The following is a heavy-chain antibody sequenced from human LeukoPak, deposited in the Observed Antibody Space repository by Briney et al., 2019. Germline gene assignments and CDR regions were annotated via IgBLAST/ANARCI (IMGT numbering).Heavy chain of an antibody. CDR1: GIAFSSFG. J-gene: IGHJ4*02. Sequence: PGGSLRLSCAASGIAFSSFGMHWVRQAPGKGLEWVALISYDGSNKYYADSVKGRFTISRDNSKNTLYLQMNSLRAEDTAVYYCAREGVAVAGGYFDYWGQGTLVTVSS. D-gene: IGHD6-19*01. CDR3: AREGVAVAGGYFDY. CDR2: ISYDGSNK. V-gene: IGHV3-30*03.